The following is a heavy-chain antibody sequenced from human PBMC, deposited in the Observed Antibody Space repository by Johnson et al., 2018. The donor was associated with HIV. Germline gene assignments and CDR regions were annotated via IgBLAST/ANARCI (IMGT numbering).Heavy chain of an antibody. D-gene: IGHD3-16*01. J-gene: IGHJ3*02. CDR2: ISYDGSNK. CDR1: GFTFSSYA. Sequence: QVQLVESGGGVVQPGRSLRLSCAASGFTFSSYAMHWVRQAPGKGLEWVAVISYDGSNKYYADSVKGRFTISRDNSKNTLYLQMNSLRAEDTAVYYCAKGEWGAGTDAFDIWGQGTVVTVSS. V-gene: IGHV3-30-3*01. CDR3: AKGEWGAGTDAFDI.